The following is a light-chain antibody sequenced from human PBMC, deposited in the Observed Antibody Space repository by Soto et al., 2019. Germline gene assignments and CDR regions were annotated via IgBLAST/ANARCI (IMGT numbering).Light chain of an antibody. CDR1: YSIDRY. V-gene: IGKV1-39*01. Sequence: DIRMTQSPSSLSAFVGDTVTINCRATYSIDRYLNWYQQKPGQAPRVLITAASTLESGVPSSFSGSGSGTDFTLTINNLQPEDFATYYCQRTYNAPFTFGPGT. CDR2: AAS. J-gene: IGKJ3*01. CDR3: QRTYNAPFT.